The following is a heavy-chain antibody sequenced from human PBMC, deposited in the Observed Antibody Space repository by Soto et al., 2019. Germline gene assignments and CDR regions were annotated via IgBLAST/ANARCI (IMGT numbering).Heavy chain of an antibody. CDR1: GYIFTRYD. Sequence: VSVKVSCKASGYIFTRYDINWVRQAPGQGLEWMGWMNPNSGNTGYAQKFQGRVTMTRNTSISTAYMELSSLRSEDTAVYYCASINSYSSPAMNGAEAFDIWGQGTMVTVSS. CDR3: ASINSYSSPAMNGAEAFDI. V-gene: IGHV1-8*01. J-gene: IGHJ3*02. CDR2: MNPNSGNT. D-gene: IGHD2-2*01.